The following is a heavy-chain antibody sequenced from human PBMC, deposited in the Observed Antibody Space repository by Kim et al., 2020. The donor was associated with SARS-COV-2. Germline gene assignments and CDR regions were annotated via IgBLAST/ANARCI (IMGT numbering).Heavy chain of an antibody. Sequence: KSRVTRSVDTSKNQFSLKLSSVTAADTAVYYCAREGGYCSSTSCYTALDYWGQGTLVTVSS. D-gene: IGHD2-2*02. V-gene: IGHV4-59*01. CDR3: AREGGYCSSTSCYTALDY. J-gene: IGHJ4*02.